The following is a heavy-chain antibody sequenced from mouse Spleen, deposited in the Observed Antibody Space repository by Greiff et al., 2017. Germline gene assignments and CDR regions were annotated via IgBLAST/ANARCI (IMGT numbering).Heavy chain of an antibody. V-gene: IGHV1-50*01. CDR2: IDPSDSYT. D-gene: IGHD3-2*01. CDR1: GYTFTSYW. Sequence: VQLQQPGAELVKPGASVKLSCKASGYTFTSYWMQWVKQRPGQGLEWIGEIDPSDSYTNYNQKFKGKATLTVDTSSSTAYMQLSSLTSEDSAVYYCARDSSGYVRYFDYWGQGTTLTVSS. CDR3: ARDSSGYVRYFDY. J-gene: IGHJ2*01.